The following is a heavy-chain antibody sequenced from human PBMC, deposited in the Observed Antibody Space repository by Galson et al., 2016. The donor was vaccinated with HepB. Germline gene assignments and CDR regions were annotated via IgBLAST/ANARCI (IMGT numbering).Heavy chain of an antibody. Sequence: SVKVSCKASGGTFSSYAISWVRQAPGQGLEWMGGIIPIFGTANYAQKFQGRVTITADESTSTAYMELSSLRSEDTAVYYCARDSPTYFHYNGYNYEYYFDYWGQGTLVTVSS. V-gene: IGHV1-69*13. CDR3: ARDSPTYFHYNGYNYEYYFDY. J-gene: IGHJ4*02. CDR1: GGTFSSYA. D-gene: IGHD5-24*01. CDR2: IIPIFGTA.